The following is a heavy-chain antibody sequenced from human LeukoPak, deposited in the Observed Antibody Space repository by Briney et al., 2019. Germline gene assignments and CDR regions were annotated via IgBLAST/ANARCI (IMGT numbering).Heavy chain of an antibody. Sequence: TGGSLRLSCAASGFTFNNNPMSWDRQAPGKGLEWVSGIGSAGRNTYYADSVKGRFTISRDNSKDTLYLQMSSLRAEDTAVYYCAKGIYSFGSGSNDAFDIWGQGTMVTVSS. V-gene: IGHV3-23*01. CDR1: GFTFNNNP. CDR2: IGSAGRNT. D-gene: IGHD3-10*01. CDR3: AKGIYSFGSGSNDAFDI. J-gene: IGHJ3*02.